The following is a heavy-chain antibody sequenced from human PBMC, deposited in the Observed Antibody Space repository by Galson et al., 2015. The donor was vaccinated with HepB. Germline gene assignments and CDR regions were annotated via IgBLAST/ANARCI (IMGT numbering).Heavy chain of an antibody. D-gene: IGHD3-10*01. V-gene: IGHV3-30*18. CDR1: GFTFSSYG. Sequence: SLRLSCAASGFTFSSYGMHWVRQAPGKGLEWVAVISYDGSNKYYADSVKGRFTISRDNSKNTLYLQMNSLRAEDTAVYYCAKVAMYYYGSGSYYNSREYYYYYYGMDVWGQGTTVTVSS. CDR3: AKVAMYYYGSGSYYNSREYYYYYYGMDV. CDR2: ISYDGSNK. J-gene: IGHJ6*02.